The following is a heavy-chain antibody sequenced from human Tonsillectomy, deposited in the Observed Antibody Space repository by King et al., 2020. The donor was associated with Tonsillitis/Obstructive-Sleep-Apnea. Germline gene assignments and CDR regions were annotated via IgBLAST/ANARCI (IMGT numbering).Heavy chain of an antibody. V-gene: IGHV2-5*02. CDR1: GFSLSTSGVG. D-gene: IGHD3-9*01. J-gene: IGHJ6*03. CDR2: IYLDDDI. CDR3: AHRRDDILTGNYYYMDV. Sequence: ITLKESVPTLVKPTQTLTLTFTFSGFSLSTSGVGVGWIRQPPGKALEWLAVIYLDDDIRYSPSLKTRLTINKDTSKNQVVLTMTNMEPVETATYYCAHRRDDILTGNYYYMDVWGKGTAVTVSS.